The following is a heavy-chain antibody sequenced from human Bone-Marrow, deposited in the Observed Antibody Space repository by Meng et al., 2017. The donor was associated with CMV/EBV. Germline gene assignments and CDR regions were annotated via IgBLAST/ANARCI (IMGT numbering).Heavy chain of an antibody. CDR3: VRWVVDVDGLDY. Sequence: GGSLRLSCVVSGFTVSSNYMSWVRQAPGKGLEWVSVLFSGGTTTYGDSVKGRFTISRDNSKNTLFLQMNSLRAEDTAVYYCVRWVVDVDGLDYWGQGVLVTVSS. CDR1: GFTVSSNY. CDR2: LFSGGTT. V-gene: IGHV3-53*01. D-gene: IGHD2-15*01. J-gene: IGHJ4*02.